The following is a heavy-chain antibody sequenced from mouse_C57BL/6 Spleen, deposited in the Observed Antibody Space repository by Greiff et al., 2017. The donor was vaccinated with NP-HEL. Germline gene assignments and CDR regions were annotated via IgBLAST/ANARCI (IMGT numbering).Heavy chain of an antibody. CDR2: THPKSCGT. D-gene: IGHD2-12*01. V-gene: IGHV1-72*01. J-gene: IGHJ2*02. CDR3: AKSLDYRNCSYDCGY. CDR1: CYTFTSYC. Sequence: VQLQQPGSELVKPGASAKIFCKASCYTFTSYCIHWVKQRPGRGLEWIGRTHPKSCGTKYNEKFKRKATLTVDKSSSTAYMLLSSLTSKDSADHFCAKSLDYRNCSYDCGYRGQGKSLTVSS.